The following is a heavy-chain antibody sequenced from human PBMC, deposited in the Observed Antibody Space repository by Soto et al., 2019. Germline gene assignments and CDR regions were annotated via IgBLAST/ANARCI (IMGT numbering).Heavy chain of an antibody. CDR2: ISWDGGST. Sequence: VQLVESGGVVVQPGGSLRLSCAASGFTFDDYTMHWVRQAPGKGLEWVSLISWDGGSTYYADSVKGRFTISRDNSKNSLYLQMNSLRTEDTALYYCAKEKLRYFDWGYGMDVWGQGTTVTVSS. CDR3: AKEKLRYFDWGYGMDV. CDR1: GFTFDDYT. J-gene: IGHJ6*02. V-gene: IGHV3-43*01. D-gene: IGHD3-9*01.